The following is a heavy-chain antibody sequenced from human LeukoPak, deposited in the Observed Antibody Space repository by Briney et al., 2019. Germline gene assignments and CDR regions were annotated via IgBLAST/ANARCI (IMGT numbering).Heavy chain of an antibody. V-gene: IGHV3-23*01. CDR3: AEDRWKQYYFDY. D-gene: IGHD1-1*01. Sequence: PGGSLRLSCAASGFTFSTYAMIWVRQAPGKGLEWVSTISGSGSSTNYADSVKGRFTISRDNSKNTLYLHMNSLRAEDTAIYYCAEDRWKQYYFDYWGQGTLVTVPS. J-gene: IGHJ4*02. CDR2: ISGSGSST. CDR1: GFTFSTYA.